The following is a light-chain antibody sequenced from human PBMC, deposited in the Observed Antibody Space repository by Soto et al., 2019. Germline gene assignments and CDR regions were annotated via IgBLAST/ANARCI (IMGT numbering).Light chain of an antibody. V-gene: IGKV1-12*01. CDR2: AAS. CDR1: QDIDKW. CDR3: QQGKDFPLT. Sequence: DIHMTQSPSSVSASVGYRFTITCRASQDIDKWLTWYQQKPGLAPKLVIYAASRLYGGGPSRFRGSGSGTYFTLTISNLQPEDVETYYCQQGKDFPLTFGGGTKVDIK. J-gene: IGKJ4*01.